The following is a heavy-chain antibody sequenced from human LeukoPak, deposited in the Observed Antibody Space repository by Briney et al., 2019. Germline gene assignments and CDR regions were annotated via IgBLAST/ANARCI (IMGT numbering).Heavy chain of an antibody. D-gene: IGHD6-6*01. CDR3: ARDGVGEIYEYSSSSILFDY. Sequence: PGGSLRLSCAASGFTFSDYYMSWIRQAPGKGLEWVSYISSSGSTIYYADSVKGRFTISRDNAKNSLYLQMNSLRAEDTAVYYCARDGVGEIYEYSSSSILFDYWGQGTLVTVSS. V-gene: IGHV3-11*04. J-gene: IGHJ4*02. CDR1: GFTFSDYY. CDR2: ISSSGSTI.